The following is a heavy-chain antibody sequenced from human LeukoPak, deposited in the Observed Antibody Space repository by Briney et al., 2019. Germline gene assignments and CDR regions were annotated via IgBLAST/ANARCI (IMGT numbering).Heavy chain of an antibody. CDR1: GYTFTGYY. CDR3: TRDNSCSSSSCGNSYMDV. Sequence: GASVKVSRKASGYTFTGYYVRWVRQAPGQGLEWMGWINPNSGGTNYAQKFQGRVTMTRDTSISTAYMELNSLKSDDTAVYYCTRDNSCSSSSCGNSYMDVWGKGTTVTVAS. J-gene: IGHJ6*03. V-gene: IGHV1-2*02. CDR2: INPNSGGT. D-gene: IGHD2-2*01.